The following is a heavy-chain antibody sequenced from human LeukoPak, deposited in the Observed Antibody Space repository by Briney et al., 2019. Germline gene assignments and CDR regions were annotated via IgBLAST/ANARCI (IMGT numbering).Heavy chain of an antibody. Sequence: GGSLRLSCAASGFTFSSYAMHWVRQAPGKGLEWVAVISYDGSNKYYADSVKGRFTISRDNSKNTLYLQMNSLRAEDTAVYYCASLAAIFWSCWGQGTLVTVSS. V-gene: IGHV3-30-3*01. J-gene: IGHJ4*02. CDR1: GFTFSSYA. CDR3: ASLAAIFWSC. D-gene: IGHD3-9*01. CDR2: ISYDGSNK.